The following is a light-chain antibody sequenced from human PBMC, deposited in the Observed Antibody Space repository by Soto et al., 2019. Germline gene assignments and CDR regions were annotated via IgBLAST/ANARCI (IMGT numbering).Light chain of an antibody. J-gene: IGLJ1*01. CDR1: SSDVGGYKY. Sequence: QSALAQPRSVSGSPGQSVTISCTGTSSDVGGYKYVSWYQQHPGKAPKLMIYDVSERPSGVPDRFSGSKSGNTASLTISGLHAEDEADYYCCSYAGSPYVSGTGTKVSVL. CDR2: DVS. V-gene: IGLV2-11*01. CDR3: CSYAGSPYV.